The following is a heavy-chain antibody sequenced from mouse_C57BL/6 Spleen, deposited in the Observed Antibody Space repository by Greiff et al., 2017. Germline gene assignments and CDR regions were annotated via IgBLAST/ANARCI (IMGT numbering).Heavy chain of an antibody. J-gene: IGHJ4*01. CDR1: GFTFSDYG. CDR3: ARGNYYGSSSYYYAMDY. Sequence: DVKLVESGGGLVKPGGSLKLSCAASGFTFSDYGMHWVRQAPEKGLEWVAYISSGSSTLYYADTVKGRFTISRDNAKNTLFLQMTSLRSEDTAMYYCARGNYYGSSSYYYAMDYWGQGTSVTVSS. CDR2: ISSGSSTL. V-gene: IGHV5-17*01. D-gene: IGHD1-1*01.